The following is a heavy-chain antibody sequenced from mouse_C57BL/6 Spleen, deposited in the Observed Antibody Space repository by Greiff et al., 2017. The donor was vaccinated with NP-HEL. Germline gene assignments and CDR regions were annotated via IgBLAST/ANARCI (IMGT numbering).Heavy chain of an antibody. J-gene: IGHJ2*01. CDR3: TREGADYSNAY. D-gene: IGHD2-5*01. CDR1: GYTFTDYE. CDR2: IDPETGGT. V-gene: IGHV1-15*01. Sequence: QVQLQQSGAELVRPGASVTLSCKASGYTFTDYEMHWVKQTPVHGLEWIGAIDPETGGTAYNQKFKGKAILTADKSSSTAYMELRSLTSEDSAVYYCTREGADYSNAYWGQGTTLTVSS.